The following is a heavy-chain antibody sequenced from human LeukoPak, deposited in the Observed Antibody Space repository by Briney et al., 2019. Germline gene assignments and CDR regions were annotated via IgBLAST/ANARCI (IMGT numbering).Heavy chain of an antibody. CDR2: IYYSGST. V-gene: IGHV4-59*08. Sequence: SETLSLTCTVSGGSISSYYWSWIRQPPGKGLEWIGYIYYSGSTNYNPSLKSRVTISVDTSKNQFSLKLSSMTAADTAVYYCARHARVFFDYWGQGTLVTVSS. D-gene: IGHD2-8*01. J-gene: IGHJ4*02. CDR1: GGSISSYY. CDR3: ARHARVFFDY.